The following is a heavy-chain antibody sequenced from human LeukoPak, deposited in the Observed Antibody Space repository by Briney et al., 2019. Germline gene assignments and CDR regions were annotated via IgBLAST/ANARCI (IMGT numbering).Heavy chain of an antibody. CDR1: GGSFSGYY. Sequence: SETLSLTCAVYGGSFSGYYWSCIRQPPGKGLEWIGEINHSGSTNYNPSLKSRVTISVDTSKNQFSLKLSSVTAADTAVYYCARRVVVVAAHFDYWGQGTLVTVSS. CDR2: INHSGST. CDR3: ARRVVVVAAHFDY. V-gene: IGHV4-34*01. J-gene: IGHJ4*02. D-gene: IGHD2-15*01.